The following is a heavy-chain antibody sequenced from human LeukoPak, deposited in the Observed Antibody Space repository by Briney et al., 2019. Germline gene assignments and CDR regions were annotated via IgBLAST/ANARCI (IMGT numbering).Heavy chain of an antibody. CDR2: ISSSSSYI. CDR1: GFTFSSYS. V-gene: IGHV3-21*01. CDR3: LASSSSVLAFDY. J-gene: IGHJ4*02. D-gene: IGHD2-15*01. Sequence: PGGSLRLSCAASGFTFSSYSMNWVRQAPGKGLEWVSSISSSSSYIYYADSVKGRFTISRDNAKNSLYLQMNSLRAEDTAVYYCLASSSSVLAFDYWGQGTLVTVSS.